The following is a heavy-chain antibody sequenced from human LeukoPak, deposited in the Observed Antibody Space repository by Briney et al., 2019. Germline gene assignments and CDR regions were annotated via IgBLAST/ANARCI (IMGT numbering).Heavy chain of an antibody. Sequence: SQTLSLTCTVSGGSISSGSYYWSWIRQPPGKGLEWIGYIYYSGSTNYNPSLKSRVTISVDTSKNQFSLKLSSVTAADTAVYYCARAGTTVTYFDYWGQGTLVTVSS. CDR2: IYYSGST. CDR1: GGSISSGSYY. D-gene: IGHD4-17*01. V-gene: IGHV4-61*01. CDR3: ARAGTTVTYFDY. J-gene: IGHJ4*02.